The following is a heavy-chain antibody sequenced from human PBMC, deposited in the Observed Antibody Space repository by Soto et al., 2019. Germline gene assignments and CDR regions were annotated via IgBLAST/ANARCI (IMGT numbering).Heavy chain of an antibody. CDR2: IYHSGST. CDR3: ARVLGNDAFDI. Sequence: SSETLSLTCTVSGGSISSGDYYWSWVRQPPGKGLEWIGEIYHSGSTNYNPSLKSRVTISVDKSKNQFSLKLSSVTAADTAVYYCARVLGNDAFDIWGQGTMVTVSS. J-gene: IGHJ3*02. CDR1: GGSISSGDYY. D-gene: IGHD3-3*02. V-gene: IGHV4-4*02.